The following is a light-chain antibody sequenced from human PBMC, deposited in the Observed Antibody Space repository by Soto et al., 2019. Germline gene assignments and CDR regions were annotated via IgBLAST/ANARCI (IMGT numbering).Light chain of an antibody. Sequence: EIVMTQSPATLSLSPGESATLSCRASQSVSSNLAWYQQKPGQAPRLLVYGASTRATGIPARFSGSESGTEFTLTISSLQSEDFAVYYCQQYNNWPPMAFGQGTKVEIK. CDR1: QSVSSN. J-gene: IGKJ1*01. V-gene: IGKV3-15*01. CDR2: GAS. CDR3: QQYNNWPPMA.